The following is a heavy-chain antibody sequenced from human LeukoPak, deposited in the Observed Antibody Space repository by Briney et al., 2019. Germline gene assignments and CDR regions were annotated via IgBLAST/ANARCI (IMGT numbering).Heavy chain of an antibody. Sequence: PSETLSLTCTVSGGSIRSSSYYWGWIRQPPGKGLEWIGNIFYSGSTYYNPSLKSRVIISVDTSKNQFSLKLTSVTAADTAVYYCARASSGWYGESYYYYMDVWGKGTTVTVSS. J-gene: IGHJ6*03. CDR1: GGSIRSSSYY. D-gene: IGHD6-19*01. CDR3: ARASSGWYGESYYYYMDV. V-gene: IGHV4-39*07. CDR2: IFYSGST.